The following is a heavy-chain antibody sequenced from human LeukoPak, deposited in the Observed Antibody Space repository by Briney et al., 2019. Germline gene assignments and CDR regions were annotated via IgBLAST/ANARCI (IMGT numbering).Heavy chain of an antibody. CDR1: GGTFSSYA. J-gene: IGHJ6*02. CDR3: AREGDVDTAMEYGMDV. CDR2: IIPILGIA. V-gene: IGHV1-69*04. Sequence: SVKVSCNASGGTFSSYAISWVRQAPGQGREWMGRIIPILGIANYAQKFQGRATITADKSTSTAYMELSSLRSEDTAVYYCAREGDVDTAMEYGMDVWGQGTTVTVSS. D-gene: IGHD5-18*01.